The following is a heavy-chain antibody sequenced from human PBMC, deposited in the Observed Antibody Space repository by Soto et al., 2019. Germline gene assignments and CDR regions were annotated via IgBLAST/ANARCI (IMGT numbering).Heavy chain of an antibody. CDR3: ARGKGMEENYYYYGMDV. D-gene: IGHD1-1*01. J-gene: IGHJ6*02. CDR1: GSSFSTHS. V-gene: IGHV1-3*01. Sequence: GASVKVSCKASGSSFSTHSMHWVRQAPGQGLEWMGWINGGNGNTKYSQKFRDRVTITRDASASTGYMELSSLRSEDTAVYYCARGKGMEENYYYYGMDVWGQGTTVTVSS. CDR2: INGGNGNT.